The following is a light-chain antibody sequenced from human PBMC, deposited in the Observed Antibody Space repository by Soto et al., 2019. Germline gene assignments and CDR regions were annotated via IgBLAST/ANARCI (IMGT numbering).Light chain of an antibody. V-gene: IGKV2-30*01. J-gene: IGKJ5*01. CDR1: QSLVASDGNMY. CDR3: MQGASWPPIT. Sequence: DVVMTQSPRSLPVTPGQPASISCKSSQSLVASDGNMYLSWFQQRPGQSPRRLIYFVSNRDSGVPDRFSGSGSGTSLTLIISRVEAEDAGVYFCMQGASWPPITFGQGTRLEIK. CDR2: FVS.